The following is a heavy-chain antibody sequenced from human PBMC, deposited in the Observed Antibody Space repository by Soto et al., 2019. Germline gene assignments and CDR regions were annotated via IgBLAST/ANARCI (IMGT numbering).Heavy chain of an antibody. D-gene: IGHD2-15*01. V-gene: IGHV2-5*02. J-gene: IGHJ1*01. CDR2: IYWDDDK. Sequence: QITLKESGPTLVKPTQHLTLTCTFSGFSLSTSGVGVGWIRQPPGKALEWLAVIYWDDDKGYSPSLKNRLTIPNDTSNNQVALTMTNMDPVDTATYYCAHTVGLVVVTSEDEYFQHWGQGTQVTVSS. CDR3: AHTVGLVVVTSEDEYFQH. CDR1: GFSLSTSGVG.